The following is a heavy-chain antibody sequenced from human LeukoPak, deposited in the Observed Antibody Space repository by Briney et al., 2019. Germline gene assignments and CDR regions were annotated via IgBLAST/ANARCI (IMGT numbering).Heavy chain of an antibody. V-gene: IGHV3-30*18. CDR2: ISYDGSNK. CDR3: AKDLGRSGYSYGPYYYYYGMDV. Sequence: PGRSLRLSCAASGFTFSSYGMHWVRQAPGKGLEWVAVISYDGSNKYYADSVKGRFTISRDNSKNTLYLQMNSLRAEDTAVYYCAKDLGRSGYSYGPYYYYYGMDVWGQGTTVTVSS. J-gene: IGHJ6*02. CDR1: GFTFSSYG. D-gene: IGHD5-18*01.